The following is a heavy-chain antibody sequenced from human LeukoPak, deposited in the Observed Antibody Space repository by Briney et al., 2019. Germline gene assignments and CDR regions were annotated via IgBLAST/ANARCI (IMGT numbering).Heavy chain of an antibody. J-gene: IGHJ3*02. CDR3: ARGVMYAFDI. CDR1: GFTFISYW. D-gene: IGHD2-8*01. CDR2: IKQDGSEK. V-gene: IGHV3-7*01. Sequence: GGSLRLSCAASGFTFISYWMSWVRQAPGKGLEWVANIKQDGSEKYYVDSVKGRFTISRDNAKNSLYLQMNSLRAEDTAVYYCARGVMYAFDIWGQGTMVTVSS.